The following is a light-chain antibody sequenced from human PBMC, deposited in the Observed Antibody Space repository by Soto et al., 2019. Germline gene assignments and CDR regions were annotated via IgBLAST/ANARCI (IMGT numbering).Light chain of an antibody. CDR2: AAS. V-gene: IGKV3-15*01. CDR3: QQYSIWRT. CDR1: ESVSTN. Sequence: DIEITQSPATLSLAPGERVTLSCRASESVSTNLAWYQQKAGQAPRLLIYAASTRDTGIPARFSGSGSGTEFTLTISSLQSEDFAVYYCQQYSIWRTFGQGTKVDI. J-gene: IGKJ1*01.